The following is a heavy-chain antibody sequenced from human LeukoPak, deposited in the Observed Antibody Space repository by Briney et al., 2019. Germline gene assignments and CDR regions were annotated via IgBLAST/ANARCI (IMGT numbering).Heavy chain of an antibody. CDR2: INAVNGDT. CDR1: RYTFTSYA. V-gene: IGHV1-3*01. CDR3: AICGPGSTSCYNKGNIGMDV. D-gene: IGHD2-2*02. J-gene: IGHJ6*04. Sequence: GASGKVSCKPSRYTFTSYAMHWVGQAPGQKREWMGWINAVNGDTKYPQKFQGRVTITRDTSARTAYKELSSLRSEDTAVYYCAICGPGSTSCYNKGNIGMDVWGKGTTVTVSS.